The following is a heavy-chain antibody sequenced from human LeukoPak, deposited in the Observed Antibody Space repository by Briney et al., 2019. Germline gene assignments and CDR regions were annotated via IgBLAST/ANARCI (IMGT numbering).Heavy chain of an antibody. CDR3: ARDFELPSGVYYYYYMDV. J-gene: IGHJ6*03. D-gene: IGHD1-26*01. CDR1: GGSISSSSYY. V-gene: IGHV4-39*07. Sequence: PSETLSLTCTVSGGSISSSSYYWGWIRQPPGKGLEWIGSIYYSGSTYYNPSLKSRVTISVDTSKNQFSLKLSSVTAADTAVYYCARDFELPSGVYYYYYMDVWGKGTTVTVSS. CDR2: IYYSGST.